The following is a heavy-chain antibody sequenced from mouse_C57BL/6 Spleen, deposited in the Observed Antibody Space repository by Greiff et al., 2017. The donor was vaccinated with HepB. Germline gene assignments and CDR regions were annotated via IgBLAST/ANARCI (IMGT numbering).Heavy chain of an antibody. CDR2: INPGSGGT. V-gene: IGHV1-54*01. D-gene: IGHD2-4*01. Sequence: LQESGAELVRPGTSVKVSCKASGYAFTNYLIEWVKQRPGQGLEWIGVINPGSGGTNYNEKFKGKATLTADKSSSTAYMQLSSLTSEDSAVYFCARYDYEISFAMDYWGQGTSVTVSS. CDR3: ARYDYEISFAMDY. J-gene: IGHJ4*01. CDR1: GYAFTNYL.